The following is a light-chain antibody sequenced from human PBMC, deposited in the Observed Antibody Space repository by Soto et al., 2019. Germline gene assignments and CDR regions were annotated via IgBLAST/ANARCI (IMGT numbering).Light chain of an antibody. CDR3: QQRYSPTRT. CDR1: QSISRY. Sequence: DIQMTQSPSSLSASVGDRVTITCRASQSISRYLNWYQKKPGIAPKLLIYAASSLQSGVPSRFSGSGSGTDFNLTISSLQNEEFATYFCQQRYSPTRTGGQGTKGDIK. V-gene: IGKV1-39*01. J-gene: IGKJ1*01. CDR2: AAS.